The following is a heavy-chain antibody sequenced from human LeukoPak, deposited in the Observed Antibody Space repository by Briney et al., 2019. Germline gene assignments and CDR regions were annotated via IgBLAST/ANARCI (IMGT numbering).Heavy chain of an antibody. D-gene: IGHD1-7*01. CDR2: IIPIFGTA. V-gene: IGHV1-69*13. CDR1: GGTFSSYA. J-gene: IGHJ4*02. CDR3: ARDPNYERFDY. Sequence: ASVTVSCKASGGTFSSYAISWVRQAPGQGLEWMGGIIPIFGTANYAQKFQGRVTITADESTSTAYMELSSLRSEDTAVYYCARDPNYERFDYWGQGTLVTVSS.